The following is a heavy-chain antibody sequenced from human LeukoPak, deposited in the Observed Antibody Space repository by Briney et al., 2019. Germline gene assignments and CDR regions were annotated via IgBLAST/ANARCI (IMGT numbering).Heavy chain of an antibody. Sequence: GGSLRLSCAASGFTFSSYAMSWVRQAPGKGLEWVSGISGRDGNTYYADSVKGRFTISRDNSKNTLYLQMISLRVEDTAIYYCAKDRIVMSGFFDYWGQGTLVTVSS. CDR2: ISGRDGNT. J-gene: IGHJ4*02. CDR1: GFTFSSYA. CDR3: AKDRIVMSGFFDY. D-gene: IGHD6-19*01. V-gene: IGHV3-23*01.